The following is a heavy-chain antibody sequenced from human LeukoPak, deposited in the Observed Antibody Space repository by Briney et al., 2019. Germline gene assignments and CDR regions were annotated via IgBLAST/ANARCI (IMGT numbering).Heavy chain of an antibody. D-gene: IGHD2/OR15-2a*01. J-gene: IGHJ6*04. Sequence: GGSLRLSCAASGFTFDDYGMSWVRQAPGKGLEWVSGINWNGGSTGYADSVKGRFTISRDNAKNSLYLQMNSLRAEDTAVYYCTNLPVLGMDVWGKGTTVTVSS. CDR3: TNLPVLGMDV. V-gene: IGHV3-20*04. CDR2: INWNGGST. CDR1: GFTFDDYG.